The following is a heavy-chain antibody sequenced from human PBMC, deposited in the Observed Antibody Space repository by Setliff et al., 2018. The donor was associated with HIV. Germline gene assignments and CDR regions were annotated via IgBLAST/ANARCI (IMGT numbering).Heavy chain of an antibody. Sequence: WASVKVSCKASGYTFTSYAMHWVRQAPGQRLEWMGWINAGNGNTKYSQKFQGRVTITRDTSASTAYMELSSLRSEDTAVYYCARDRFGDPYYYYYMDVWGKGTTVTVSS. CDR1: GYTFTSYA. V-gene: IGHV1-3*01. J-gene: IGHJ6*03. CDR2: INAGNGNT. CDR3: ARDRFGDPYYYYYMDV. D-gene: IGHD3-16*01.